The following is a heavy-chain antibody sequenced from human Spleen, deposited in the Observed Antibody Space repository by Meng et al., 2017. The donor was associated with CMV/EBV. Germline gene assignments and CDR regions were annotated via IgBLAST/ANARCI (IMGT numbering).Heavy chain of an antibody. D-gene: IGHD1-26*01. J-gene: IGHJ3*01. CDR3: ARDGLVGSIVGATPGAFDV. Sequence: ASVKVSCKASGYTFSNYYIHWVRQAPGQGLEWMGIINPSGGSTTYAQKFQGRATMTRDTPTSTVYMELSSLRSEDTAVYYCARDGLVGSIVGATPGAFDVWGQGTMVTVSS. CDR2: INPSGGST. CDR1: GYTFSNYY. V-gene: IGHV1-46*01.